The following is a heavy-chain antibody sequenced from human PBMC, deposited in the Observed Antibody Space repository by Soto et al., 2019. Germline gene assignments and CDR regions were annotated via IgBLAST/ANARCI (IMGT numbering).Heavy chain of an antibody. D-gene: IGHD4-4*01. Sequence: GGSLRLSCAASGFTFSSYSMNWVRQAPGKGLEWVSYISSSSSTIYYADSVKGRFTISRDNAKNSLYLQMNSLRAEDTAVYYCARDRPTDWFDPWGQGTLVPVSS. CDR3: ARDRPTDWFDP. V-gene: IGHV3-48*01. CDR2: ISSSSSTI. J-gene: IGHJ5*02. CDR1: GFTFSSYS.